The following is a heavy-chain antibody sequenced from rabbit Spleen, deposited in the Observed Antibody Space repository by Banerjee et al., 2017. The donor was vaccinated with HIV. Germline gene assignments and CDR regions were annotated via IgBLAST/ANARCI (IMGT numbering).Heavy chain of an antibody. J-gene: IGHJ6*01. CDR3: ARDTSSSFSSYGMDL. CDR2: IDTGSSGFT. Sequence: QEQLVESGGGLVRPEGSLKLSCTASGFSFSNKAVMCWVRQAPGKGLEWIACIDTGSSGFTYFATWAKGRFTCSKTSSTTVTLQMTRLTAADTATYFCARDTSSSFSSYGMDLWGQGTLVTVS. D-gene: IGHD1-1*01. CDR1: GFSFSNKAV. V-gene: IGHV1S45*01.